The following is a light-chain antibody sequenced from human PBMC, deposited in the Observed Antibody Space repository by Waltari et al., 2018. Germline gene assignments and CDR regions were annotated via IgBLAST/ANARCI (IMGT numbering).Light chain of an antibody. Sequence: SYELTQPPSVSVSPGQTASITCSGAELGDKAVSWHQQEPGQSPGRLIYQHNARPSGVPEPFSASNSGNTATLTISGTQAMDEADYYCRAWDSSTHVVFGGGTKLTVL. CDR2: QHN. CDR3: RAWDSSTHVV. J-gene: IGLJ2*01. V-gene: IGLV3-1*01. CDR1: ELGDKA.